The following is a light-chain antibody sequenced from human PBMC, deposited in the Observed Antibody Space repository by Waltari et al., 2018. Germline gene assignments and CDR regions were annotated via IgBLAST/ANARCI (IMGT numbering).Light chain of an antibody. CDR2: GAS. CDR1: QIVISNY. Sequence: EIVLTQSPGTLSLSPGERATLSCRASQIVISNYIAWYQHKPGQAPRLLIYGASSRATGIPDRFSGSGSGTDFTLTISGLEPEDIAVYSCQQYGISPRTFGQGTKVEIK. V-gene: IGKV3-20*01. CDR3: QQYGISPRT. J-gene: IGKJ1*01.